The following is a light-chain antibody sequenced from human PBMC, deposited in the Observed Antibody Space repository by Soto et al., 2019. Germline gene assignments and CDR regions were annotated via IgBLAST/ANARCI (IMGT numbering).Light chain of an antibody. V-gene: IGKV1-5*03. J-gene: IGKJ5*01. CDR2: KAS. Sequence: IQMTQSPSTLSASVGDRVTITCRASQSISSWLAWYQQKPGKAPKLLIYKASSLESGVPSRFSGSGSGTEFTLTIISLQPEDFATYYCQLPFDSPITFGHGTRLEIK. CDR3: QLPFDSPIT. CDR1: QSISSW.